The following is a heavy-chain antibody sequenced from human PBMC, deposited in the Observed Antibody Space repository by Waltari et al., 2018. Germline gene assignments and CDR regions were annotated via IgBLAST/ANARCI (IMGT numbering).Heavy chain of an antibody. CDR1: GLTFRSYA. V-gene: IGHV3-30*04. D-gene: IGHD2-15*01. J-gene: IGHJ4*02. CDR2: MSYDGSNK. CDR3: ARPGHLRYCSGGTCFLEY. Sequence: QVQLVESGGGVVQPGRFLRLSCAASGLTFRSYALHWLRQAPGKGLEWVAVMSYDGSNKNYADSVKGRFTISRDNSKNTLHLQMDSLRPEDTAVYYCARPGHLRYCSGGTCFLEYWGQGTLVTVSS.